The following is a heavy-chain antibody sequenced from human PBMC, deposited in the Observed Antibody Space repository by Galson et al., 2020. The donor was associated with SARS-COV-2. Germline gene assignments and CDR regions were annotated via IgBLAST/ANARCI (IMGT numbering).Heavy chain of an antibody. V-gene: IGHV1-18*01. J-gene: IGHJ4*02. Sequence: GESLKISCKASGYTFSNYGLSWVRQAPGQGLEWMGWISTYSGKTNYAQNVMGRVTMTTDTSTSTAYLELRSLRSDDTAVYYCARDKDWDLDYWGQGTLVTVSS. CDR3: ARDKDWDLDY. CDR2: ISTYSGKT. CDR1: GYTFSNYG. D-gene: IGHD3-9*01.